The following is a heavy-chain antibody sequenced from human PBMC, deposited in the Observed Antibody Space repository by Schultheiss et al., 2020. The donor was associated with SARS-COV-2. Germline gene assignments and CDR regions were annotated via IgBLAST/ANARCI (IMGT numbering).Heavy chain of an antibody. D-gene: IGHD6-6*01. V-gene: IGHV4-39*01. CDR3: ARGGLYVVAARNFKFDY. J-gene: IGHJ4*02. CDR1: GGSISSYY. Sequence: SQTLSLTCTVSGGSISSYYWGWIRQPPGKGLEWIGSIYYSGSTYYNPSLKSRVTISVDTSKNQFSLKLSSVTAADTAVYYCARGGLYVVAARNFKFDYWGQGTLVTVSS. CDR2: IYYSGST.